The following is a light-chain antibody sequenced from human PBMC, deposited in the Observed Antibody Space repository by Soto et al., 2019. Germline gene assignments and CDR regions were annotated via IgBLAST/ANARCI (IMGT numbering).Light chain of an antibody. CDR1: QRLSASD. CDR2: GVS. J-gene: IGKJ5*01. Sequence: EIVLTQAPGTLSLSPGQRASLSCRASQRLSASDIAWYQQKPGQAPKFLINGVSSRATGIPDRFSGSGSGTDFTLTISRLEPEDFAVYHCQQYGSSPLITFGQGTRLEIK. CDR3: QQYGSSPLIT. V-gene: IGKV3-20*01.